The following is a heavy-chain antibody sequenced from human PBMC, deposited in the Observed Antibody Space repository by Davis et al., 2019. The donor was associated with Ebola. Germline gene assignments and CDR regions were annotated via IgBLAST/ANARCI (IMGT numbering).Heavy chain of an antibody. CDR3: ARRGAAAGTENDY. J-gene: IGHJ4*02. Sequence: GSLRLSCKGSGYSFTSYWIGWVRQMPGKGLEWMGIIYPGDSDTRYSPSFQGQVTISADKSISTAYLQWSSLKASDTAMYYCARRGAAAGTENDYWGQGTLVTVSS. D-gene: IGHD6-13*01. V-gene: IGHV5-51*01. CDR1: GYSFTSYW. CDR2: IYPGDSDT.